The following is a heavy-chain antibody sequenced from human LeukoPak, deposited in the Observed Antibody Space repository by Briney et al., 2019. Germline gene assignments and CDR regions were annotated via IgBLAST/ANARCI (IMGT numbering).Heavy chain of an antibody. J-gene: IGHJ4*02. CDR2: ISSSSSYI. Sequence: GGSLRLSXAASGFTFSSYSMNWVRQAPGKGLEWVSSISSSSSYIYYADSVKGRFTISRDNAKNSLYLQMNSLRAEDTAVYYCAIDDFWSGGHGYWGQGTLVTVSS. CDR3: AIDDFWSGGHGY. D-gene: IGHD3-3*01. V-gene: IGHV3-21*01. CDR1: GFTFSSYS.